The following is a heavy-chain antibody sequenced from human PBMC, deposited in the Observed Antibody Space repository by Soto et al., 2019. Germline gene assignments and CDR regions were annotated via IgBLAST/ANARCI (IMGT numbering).Heavy chain of an antibody. CDR2: INHRGTF. CDR3: AAGGGFIHGRMVWFDT. Sequence: KASETLSLTCGVSGGSFSDYSWNWIRQAPGKGLEWIGEINHRGTFNYNPSLKSRVTLSVDTSRNQFSLKVKSVTAADTAVYYCAAGGGFIHGRMVWFDTWGQGTLVTVSS. D-gene: IGHD2-15*01. V-gene: IGHV4-34*01. CDR1: GGSFSDYS. J-gene: IGHJ5*02.